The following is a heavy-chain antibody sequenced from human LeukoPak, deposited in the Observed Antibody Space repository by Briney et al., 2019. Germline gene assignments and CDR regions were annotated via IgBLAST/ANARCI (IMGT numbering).Heavy chain of an antibody. Sequence: SVKVSCKASGGTFSSYAISWVRQAPGQGLEWMGRIIPILGIANYAQKFQGRVTITADESTSTAYMELSSLRSEDTAVYYCARVEVAAGTLGWFDPWGQGTLVTVSS. D-gene: IGHD6-13*01. V-gene: IGHV1-69*04. CDR2: IIPILGIA. J-gene: IGHJ5*02. CDR1: GGTFSSYA. CDR3: ARVEVAAGTLGWFDP.